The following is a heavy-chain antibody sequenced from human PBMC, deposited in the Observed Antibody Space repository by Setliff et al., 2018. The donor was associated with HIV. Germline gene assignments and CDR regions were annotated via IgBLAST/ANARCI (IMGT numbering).Heavy chain of an antibody. J-gene: IGHJ6*03. D-gene: IGHD5-18*01. CDR2: IIPIFGTA. CDR1: GGTFSSYA. Sequence: SVKVSCTASGGTFSSYAISWVRQAPGQGLEWMGGIIPIFGTANYAQKFQGRVTITTDESTSTAYMELSSLRSEDTAVYYCARVDTAMVWLGPYYYMDVWGKGTTVTVSS. V-gene: IGHV1-69*05. CDR3: ARVDTAMVWLGPYYYMDV.